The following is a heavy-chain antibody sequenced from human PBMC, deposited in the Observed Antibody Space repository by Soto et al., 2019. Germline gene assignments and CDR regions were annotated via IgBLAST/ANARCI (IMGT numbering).Heavy chain of an antibody. D-gene: IGHD5-12*01. V-gene: IGHV1-69*01. Sequence: QVQLVQSGAEVKKPGSSGKVSCKASGGTFSSYAISWVRQAPGQGLEWMGGILPIFGTANYAQKFQGRVTITADEYTSTAYMELSSLRSEDTAVYYCAREGRLRDGYNSFDYWGQGTLVTVSS. CDR1: GGTFSSYA. CDR2: ILPIFGTA. J-gene: IGHJ4*02. CDR3: AREGRLRDGYNSFDY.